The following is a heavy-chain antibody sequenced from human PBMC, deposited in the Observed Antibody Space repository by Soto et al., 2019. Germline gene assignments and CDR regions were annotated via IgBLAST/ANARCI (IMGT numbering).Heavy chain of an antibody. CDR1: GGSFSDHY. Sequence: SETMSLTCAVNGGSFSDHYWTWIRQPHGKGMEWIGEMHHSGTSNSNPSFKSRATISLDTAKSQFSLDLRSVTAADTAVYDCARAPVIKSAEVKSFVDFWGQGTLVTVPS. CDR3: ARAPVIKSAEVKSFVDF. D-gene: IGHD3-16*01. V-gene: IGHV4-34*01. CDR2: MHHSGTS. J-gene: IGHJ4*02.